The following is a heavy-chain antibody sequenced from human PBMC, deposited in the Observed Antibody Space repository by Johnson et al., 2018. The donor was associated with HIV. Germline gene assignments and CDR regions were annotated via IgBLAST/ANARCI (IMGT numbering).Heavy chain of an antibody. CDR3: ARERVNSRPGSFYI. CDR1: GFTVSSNY. J-gene: IGHJ3*02. Sequence: VQLVESGGGLVQPGGSLRLSCAASGFTVSSNYMSWVRQAPGKGLEWVSVIYSGGGTYYEDSVKGRFTISRDNSKNTLYLQMNSLRPQDTAVYYCARERVNSRPGSFYIWGQGTMVTVSS. D-gene: IGHD1-1*01. V-gene: IGHV3-66*02. CDR2: IYSGGGT.